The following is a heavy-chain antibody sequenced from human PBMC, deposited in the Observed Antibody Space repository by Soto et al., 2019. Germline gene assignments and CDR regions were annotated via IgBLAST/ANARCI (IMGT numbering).Heavy chain of an antibody. CDR2: INHSGST. D-gene: IGHD3-3*01. CDR3: ARGDHYDFWSGYYIGRPFRRYGMDV. CDR1: GGSFSGYY. V-gene: IGHV4-34*01. Sequence: SETLSLTCAVYGGSFSGYYWSWIRQPPGKGLEWIGEINHSGSTNYNPSLKSRVTISVDTSKNQFSLKLSSVTAADTAVYYCARGDHYDFWSGYYIGRPFRRYGMDVWGQGTTVTVSS. J-gene: IGHJ6*02.